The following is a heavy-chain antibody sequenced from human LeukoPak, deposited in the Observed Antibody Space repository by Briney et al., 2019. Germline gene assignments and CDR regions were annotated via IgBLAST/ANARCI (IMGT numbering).Heavy chain of an antibody. CDR3: ARGKKMIVVVIRFGIAFDI. D-gene: IGHD3-22*01. CDR2: IYYSGST. Sequence: PSETLSLTCTASGGSISSSSYYWGWIRQPPGKGLEWIGSIYYSGSTYYNPSLKSRVTISVDTSKNQFSLKLSSVTAADTAVYYCARGKKMIVVVIRFGIAFDIWGQGTMVTVSS. J-gene: IGHJ3*02. V-gene: IGHV4-39*07. CDR1: GGSISSSSYY.